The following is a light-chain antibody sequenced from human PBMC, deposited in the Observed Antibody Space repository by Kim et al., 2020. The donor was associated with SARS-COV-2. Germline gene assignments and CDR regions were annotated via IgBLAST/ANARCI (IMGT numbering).Light chain of an antibody. V-gene: IGLV3-1*01. CDR1: KLGDKF. Sequence: VSPGQTASITCSGDKLGDKFACWYQQKPGQSPVLVIYQDSKRPSGIPERFSGSNSGNTVTLTISGTQAMDEADYYCQAWDSSTAVFGGGTQLTVL. CDR3: QAWDSSTAV. J-gene: IGLJ7*01. CDR2: QDS.